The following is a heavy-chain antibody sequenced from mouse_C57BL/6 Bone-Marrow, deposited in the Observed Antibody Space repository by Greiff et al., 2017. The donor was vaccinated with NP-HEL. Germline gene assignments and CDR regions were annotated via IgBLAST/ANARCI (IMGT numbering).Heavy chain of an antibody. CDR1: GYTFTSYW. V-gene: IGHV1-52*01. CDR2: IDPSDSET. J-gene: IGHJ3*01. Sequence: QVQLQQPGAELVRPGSSVKLSCKASGYTFTSYWMHWVKQRPIQGLEWIGNIDPSDSETHYNQKFKDKATLTVDKSSSTAYMQLSSLTSEDSAVYYCARNHYDYDLFAYWGQGTLVTVSA. CDR3: ARNHYDYDLFAY. D-gene: IGHD2-4*01.